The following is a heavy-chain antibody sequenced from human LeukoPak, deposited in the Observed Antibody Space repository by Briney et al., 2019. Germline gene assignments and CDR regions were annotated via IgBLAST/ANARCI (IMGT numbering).Heavy chain of an antibody. V-gene: IGHV4-39*07. D-gene: IGHD2-2*02. CDR2: IYYSGST. J-gene: IGHJ4*02. Sequence: SETLSLTCTVSGGSISSSSYYWGWIRQPPGKGLEWIGSIYYSGSTYYNPSLKSRVTISVDTSKNQFSLKLSSVTAADTAVYYCARGKYCSSTSCYRALDYWGQGTLVTVSS. CDR3: ARGKYCSSTSCYRALDY. CDR1: GGSISSSSYY.